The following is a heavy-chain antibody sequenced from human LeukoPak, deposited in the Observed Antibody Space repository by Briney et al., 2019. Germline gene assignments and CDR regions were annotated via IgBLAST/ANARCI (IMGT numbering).Heavy chain of an antibody. Sequence: GGSLRLSCAASGFTFSAYAMHWVRQAPGKGLEWVAFIRFDGSNEYYAESVKGRFTISRDNSKNTLYLQMNSLRAEDTAVYYCAKDRHVWGYSYGETFDYWGQGTLVTVSS. V-gene: IGHV3-30*02. CDR2: IRFDGSNE. CDR1: GFTFSAYA. D-gene: IGHD5-18*01. J-gene: IGHJ4*02. CDR3: AKDRHVWGYSYGETFDY.